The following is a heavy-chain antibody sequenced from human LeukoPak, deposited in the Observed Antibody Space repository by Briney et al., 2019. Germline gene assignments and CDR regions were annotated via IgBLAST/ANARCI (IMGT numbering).Heavy chain of an antibody. CDR3: VRGGELVGSYFDY. V-gene: IGHV3-20*04. J-gene: IGHJ4*02. Sequence: PGGSLRLSCAASGFTFDSYGMSWVRQAPGKGLEWVSGINWNGDDTTYADSVKGRFTISRDNAMNSLYLQINSLRAEDTALYYCVRGGELVGSYFDYWGPGTLVTVSS. CDR1: GFTFDSYG. D-gene: IGHD3-16*01. CDR2: INWNGDDT.